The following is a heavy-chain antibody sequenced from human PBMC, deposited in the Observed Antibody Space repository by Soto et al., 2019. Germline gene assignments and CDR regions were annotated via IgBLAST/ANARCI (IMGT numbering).Heavy chain of an antibody. J-gene: IGHJ5*02. CDR2: MNPNSGKG. Sequence: GASVKVSCKASGYIFGNNDISWVRQGTGQGLEWMGWMNPNSGKGGYAQKFEGRVTMTRDTSTSTAYMELSSLTSDDTAIYYCARMATSGTLNWFDPWGQGTLVTV. V-gene: IGHV1-8*01. CDR1: GYIFGNND. CDR3: ARMATSGTLNWFDP.